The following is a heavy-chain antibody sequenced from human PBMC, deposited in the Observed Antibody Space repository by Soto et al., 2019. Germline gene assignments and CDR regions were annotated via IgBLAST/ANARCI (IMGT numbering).Heavy chain of an antibody. V-gene: IGHV3-30*18. Sequence: QVQLVESGGGVVQPGRSLRLSCAASGFTFSSYGMHWVRQAPGKGLEWVAVISYDGSNKYYADSVKGRFTISRDNSKNTLYLQMNSLRAEDTAVYYCAKDLDTAMEDYYYGMDVWGQGTTVTVSS. CDR3: AKDLDTAMEDYYYGMDV. CDR2: ISYDGSNK. D-gene: IGHD5-18*01. J-gene: IGHJ6*02. CDR1: GFTFSSYG.